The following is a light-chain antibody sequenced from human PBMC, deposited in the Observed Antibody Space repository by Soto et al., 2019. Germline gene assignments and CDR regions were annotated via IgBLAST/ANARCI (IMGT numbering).Light chain of an antibody. Sequence: DIQMTQSPSSLSASVGDRVTITCRASQSINSNLNWYQQKPGKAPKLLIYAASSLHSGVPSRFSGSASGTEFALTISSLQPEDFATYYCQHYNAFPWPFGQGTKVEIK. J-gene: IGKJ1*01. CDR1: QSINSN. V-gene: IGKV1-39*01. CDR2: AAS. CDR3: QHYNAFPWP.